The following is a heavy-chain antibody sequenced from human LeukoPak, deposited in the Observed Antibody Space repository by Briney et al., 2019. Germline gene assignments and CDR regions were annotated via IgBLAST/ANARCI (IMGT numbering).Heavy chain of an antibody. CDR2: IYPADSDT. V-gene: IGHV5-51*01. Sequence: GESLKISCTASGYNFPSHWIGWVRQMPGKGLEWMGIIYPADSDTRYSPSFRGQVTISADKSISAAYLQWTSLKASDTAMYYCATGTTCSGGSCYLDWGQGTLATVSS. CDR3: ATGTTCSGGSCYLD. J-gene: IGHJ4*02. D-gene: IGHD2-15*01. CDR1: GYNFPSHW.